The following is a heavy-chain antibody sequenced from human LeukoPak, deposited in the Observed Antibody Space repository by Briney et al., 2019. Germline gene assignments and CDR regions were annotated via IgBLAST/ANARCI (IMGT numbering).Heavy chain of an antibody. CDR2: ISGSGGST. CDR1: GFTFSTYA. Sequence: GGSLRLSCAASGFTFSTYAMNWVRQAPGKGLEWVSTISGSGGSTSYADSVRGRFTISRDNSKNTLYLQMNSLRAEDTAVYYCVKGGYGDPTDYWGQGTLVTVSS. V-gene: IGHV3-23*01. J-gene: IGHJ4*02. CDR3: VKGGYGDPTDY. D-gene: IGHD4-17*01.